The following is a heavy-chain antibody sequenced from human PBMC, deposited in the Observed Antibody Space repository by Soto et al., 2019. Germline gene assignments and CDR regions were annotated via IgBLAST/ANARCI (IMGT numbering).Heavy chain of an antibody. CDR3: AGEKVGTTGSDF. CDR1: GYTFTGYD. D-gene: IGHD1-26*01. J-gene: IGHJ4*02. V-gene: IGHV1-8*01. CDR2: MNPNSGNT. Sequence: QAQLVQSGAEVKKPGASVKVSCKASGYTFTGYDINWVRQATGQGLEWMGWMNPNSGNTGYAQNFQGRVTMTPDNSITTAYMELTSLRDDDSAVYYCAGEKVGTTGSDFWGQGTLVTVSS.